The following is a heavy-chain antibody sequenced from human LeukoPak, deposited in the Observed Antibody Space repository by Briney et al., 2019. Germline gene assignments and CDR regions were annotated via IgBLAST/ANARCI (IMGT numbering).Heavy chain of an antibody. CDR3: ARLEQQPPHIWFDP. V-gene: IGHV5-51*01. CDR1: GYSFTSYW. D-gene: IGHD6-13*01. Sequence: LGETLKISCKGSGYSFTSYWIGWVRQMPGKGLEWMGIIYPGDSDTSYSPSFQGQVTISADKSISTAYLQWSSLKASDTAMYYCARLEQQPPHIWFDPWGQGTLVTVSS. CDR2: IYPGDSDT. J-gene: IGHJ5*02.